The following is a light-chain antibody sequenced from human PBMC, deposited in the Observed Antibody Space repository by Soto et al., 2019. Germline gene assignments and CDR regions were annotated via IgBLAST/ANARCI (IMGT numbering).Light chain of an antibody. Sequence: QSSLTRPASVSGSPGQSVTISCTGTSSDIGAYKYVSWYQHHPGKSPRLLIYEVSNRPSGVSNRFSASKSGNTASLTISGLQAEDEADYYCCSYRSSSTLVFGGGTKVTVL. CDR1: SSDIGAYKY. J-gene: IGLJ2*01. CDR3: CSYRSSSTLV. CDR2: EVS. V-gene: IGLV2-14*01.